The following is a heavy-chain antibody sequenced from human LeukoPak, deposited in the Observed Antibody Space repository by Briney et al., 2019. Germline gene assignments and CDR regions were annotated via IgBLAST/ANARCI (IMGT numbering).Heavy chain of an antibody. CDR3: AKGLFWFGEFSAPDY. V-gene: IGHV4-61*05. CDR1: GGSISGSSYY. Sequence: SETLSLTCTVSGGSISGSSYYWGWIRQPPGKGLEWIGYIYYSGSTNYNPSLKSRVTISVDTSKNQFSLKLSSVTAADTAVYYCAKGLFWFGEFSAPDYWGQGTLVTVSS. D-gene: IGHD3-10*01. CDR2: IYYSGST. J-gene: IGHJ4*02.